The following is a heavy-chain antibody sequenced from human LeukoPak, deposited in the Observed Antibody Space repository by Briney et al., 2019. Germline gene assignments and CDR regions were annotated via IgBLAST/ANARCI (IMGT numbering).Heavy chain of an antibody. CDR3: ARHASWFDP. Sequence: SETLSLTCTVSGGSVSSGSYYWSWIRQPPGKGLEWIGYIYYSGSTNYNPSLKSRVSISIDTSKNQFSLRLSSVTAADTAVYYCARHASWFDPWGQGTLVTVSS. CDR1: GGSVSSGSYY. CDR2: IYYSGST. V-gene: IGHV4-61*01. J-gene: IGHJ5*02.